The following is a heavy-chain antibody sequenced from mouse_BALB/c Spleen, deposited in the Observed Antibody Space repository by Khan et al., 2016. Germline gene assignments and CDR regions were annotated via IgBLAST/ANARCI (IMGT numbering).Heavy chain of an antibody. Sequence: QIQLVQSGPELKKPGETVKISCKASGYTFTNYGMNWVKQAPGKGLKWMGWINTNTGEPTSAEEFKGRFAFSLETSASTAYLQINNLKNEDTATYFCAEDYYGSNWFAYWGQGTLVTVSA. CDR2: INTNTGEP. CDR1: GYTFTNYG. CDR3: AEDYYGSNWFAY. V-gene: IGHV9-3*02. J-gene: IGHJ3*01. D-gene: IGHD1-1*01.